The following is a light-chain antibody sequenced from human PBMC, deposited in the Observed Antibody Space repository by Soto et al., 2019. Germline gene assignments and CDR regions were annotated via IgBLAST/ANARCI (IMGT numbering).Light chain of an antibody. CDR1: ESVSSY. CDR3: QQRSNPFT. J-gene: IGKJ3*01. Sequence: EIVLTQSPATLSLSPGERATLSCRASESVSSYLAWYQQKPGQAPRLLIYDASNRATGIPARFSGSGSGTDFTLTIGSLEPEDFAVYYCQQRSNPFTFGPGTKVDIK. V-gene: IGKV3-11*01. CDR2: DAS.